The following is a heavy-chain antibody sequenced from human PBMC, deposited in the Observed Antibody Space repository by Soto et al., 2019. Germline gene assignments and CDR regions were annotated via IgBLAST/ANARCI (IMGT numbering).Heavy chain of an antibody. Sequence: GGSLRLSXAASGFTFSSYAMHWVRQAPGKGLEWVAVISYDGSNKYYADSVKGRFTISRDNSKNTLYLQMNSLRAEDTAVYYCARDRRTAMVPQQYYYYYGMDVWGQGTTVTVSS. J-gene: IGHJ6*02. CDR3: ARDRRTAMVPQQYYYYYGMDV. D-gene: IGHD5-18*01. V-gene: IGHV3-30-3*01. CDR2: ISYDGSNK. CDR1: GFTFSSYA.